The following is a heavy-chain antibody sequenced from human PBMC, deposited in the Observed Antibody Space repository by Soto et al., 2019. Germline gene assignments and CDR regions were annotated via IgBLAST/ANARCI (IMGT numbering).Heavy chain of an antibody. Sequence: ASVKVSCKASGYTFTGYYMHWVRQAPGQGLEWMGWINPNSGGTNYAQKFQGRVTMTRDTSISTAYMELSRLRSDDTAVYYCARAPGYCSGGSCYFYYGMDVWGQGTTVTVSS. CDR3: ARAPGYCSGGSCYFYYGMDV. V-gene: IGHV1-2*02. D-gene: IGHD2-15*01. CDR2: INPNSGGT. J-gene: IGHJ6*02. CDR1: GYTFTGYY.